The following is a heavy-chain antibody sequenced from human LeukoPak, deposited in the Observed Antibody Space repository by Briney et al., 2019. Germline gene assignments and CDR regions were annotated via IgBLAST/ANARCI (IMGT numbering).Heavy chain of an antibody. CDR2: ISYDGSNK. J-gene: IGHJ4*02. Sequence: GRSLRLSCAASGFTFSSYAMHWVRQAPGKGLEWVAVISYDGSNKYYADSGKGRFTISRDNSKNTLYLQMNSLRAEDTAVYYCARSQKTYYDILTGYYSYWGQGTLVTVSS. V-gene: IGHV3-30*01. CDR1: GFTFSSYA. D-gene: IGHD3-9*01. CDR3: ARSQKTYYDILTGYYSY.